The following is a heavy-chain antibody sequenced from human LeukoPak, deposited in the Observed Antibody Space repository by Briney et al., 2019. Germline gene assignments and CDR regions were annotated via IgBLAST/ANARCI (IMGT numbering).Heavy chain of an antibody. Sequence: ASVKVSCKASGYTFTGYYMHWVRRAPGQGLEWMGWINPNSGGTNYAQKFQGWVTMTRDTSTSTAYMELRSLRAEDTAVYYCARAEEIVVVRLVFSGFDYWGQGTLVTVSS. D-gene: IGHD3-22*01. V-gene: IGHV1-2*04. CDR2: INPNSGGT. CDR1: GYTFTGYY. CDR3: ARAEEIVVVRLVFSGFDY. J-gene: IGHJ4*02.